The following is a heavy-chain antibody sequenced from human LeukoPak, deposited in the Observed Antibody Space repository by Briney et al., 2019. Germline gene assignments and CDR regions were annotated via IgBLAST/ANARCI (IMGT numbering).Heavy chain of an antibody. D-gene: IGHD6-13*01. CDR1: GYTFTSYD. Sequence: ASVKDSCKASGYTFTSYDINWVRQATGQGLEWMGWMNPNSGNTGYAQKFQGRVTITRNTSISTAYMELSSLRSEDTAVYYCARGGRQHRDAFDIWGQGTMVTVSS. V-gene: IGHV1-8*03. J-gene: IGHJ3*02. CDR2: MNPNSGNT. CDR3: ARGGRQHRDAFDI.